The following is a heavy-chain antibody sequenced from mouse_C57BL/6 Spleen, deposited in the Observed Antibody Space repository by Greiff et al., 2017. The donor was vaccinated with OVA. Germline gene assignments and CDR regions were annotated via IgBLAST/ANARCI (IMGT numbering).Heavy chain of an antibody. CDR1: GYAFSSYW. J-gene: IGHJ1*03. V-gene: IGHV1-80*01. CDR3: ARSDGSSPYLYFDV. D-gene: IGHD1-1*01. Sequence: ESGAELVKPGASVKISCKASGYAFSSYWMNWVKQRPGKGLEWIGQIYPGDGDTNYNGKFKGKATLTADKSSSTAYMQLSSLTSEDSAVYFCARSDGSSPYLYFDVWGTGTTVTVSS. CDR2: IYPGDGDT.